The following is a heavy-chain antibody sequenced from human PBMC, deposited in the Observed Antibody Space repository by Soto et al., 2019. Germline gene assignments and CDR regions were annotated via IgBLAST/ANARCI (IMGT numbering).Heavy chain of an antibody. J-gene: IGHJ4*02. CDR1: GGSISSYY. CDR3: ARHDPTTVAGPFDY. CDR2: IYYSGST. V-gene: IGHV4-59*08. Sequence: SETLSLTCTVSGGSISSYYWSWIRQPPGKGLEWIGYIYYSGSTNYNPSLKSRVTISVDTSKNQFSLKLSSVTAADTAVYYCARHDPTTVAGPFDYWGQGTLVTVS. D-gene: IGHD6-19*01.